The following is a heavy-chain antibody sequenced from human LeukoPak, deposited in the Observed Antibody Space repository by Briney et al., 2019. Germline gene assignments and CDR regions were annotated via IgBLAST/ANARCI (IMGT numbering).Heavy chain of an antibody. CDR1: GFTFSNYW. D-gene: IGHD5-24*01. CDR2: LNQDGGHK. J-gene: IGHJ3*02. CDR3: ARGRDGYNLVDAFDI. V-gene: IGHV3-7*01. Sequence: GGSLRLSCAASGFTFSNYWMSWVRQAPGKGLEWVAFLNQDGGHKYYVDSVKGRFSLSRDNAKNSLYLQMNSLRAEDTAVYYCARGRDGYNLVDAFDIWGQGIMVTVSS.